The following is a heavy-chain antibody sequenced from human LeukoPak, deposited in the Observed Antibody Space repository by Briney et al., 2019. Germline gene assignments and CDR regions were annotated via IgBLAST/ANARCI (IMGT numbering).Heavy chain of an antibody. J-gene: IGHJ6*02. D-gene: IGHD3-10*01. V-gene: IGHV3-23*01. CDR1: GSTFSSYA. CDR3: AKVRGSSFWYGMDV. CDR2: ISAGGGGT. Sequence: GGSLRLSCAASGSTFSSYAMNWVRQAPGKGLEWVSGISAGGGGTYYADSVKGRFTISRDNSKNTLDLQMNSLRAEDTAVYYCAKVRGSSFWYGMDVWGRGTTVTVSS.